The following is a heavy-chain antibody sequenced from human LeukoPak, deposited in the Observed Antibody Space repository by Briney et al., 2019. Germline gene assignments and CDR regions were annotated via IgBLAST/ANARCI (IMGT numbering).Heavy chain of an antibody. CDR2: ISDDGSNQ. CDR1: GFTFSSYA. V-gene: IGHV3-30-3*01. CDR3: ARGPPYSSGWLRYFDY. Sequence: GGSLRLSCAASGFTFSSYAMHWVRQAPGKGLGWVAVISDDGSNQYYADSVKGRFTISRDNSKNTVFLQMNSLRAEDTAVYYCARGPPYSSGWLRYFDYWGQGTLVTVSS. J-gene: IGHJ4*02. D-gene: IGHD6-19*01.